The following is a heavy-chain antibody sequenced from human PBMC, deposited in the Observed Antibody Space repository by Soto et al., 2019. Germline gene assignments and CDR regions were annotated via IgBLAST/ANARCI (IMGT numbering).Heavy chain of an antibody. Sequence: PGGSLRLSCAASGFTFSSYAMSWVRQAPGKGLERVSAISGSGGSTYYADSVKGRFTISRDNSKNTLYLQMNSLRAEDTAVYYCAKDEWELSYYFDYWGQGTLVTVSS. V-gene: IGHV3-23*01. CDR3: AKDEWELSYYFDY. CDR1: GFTFSSYA. CDR2: ISGSGGST. D-gene: IGHD1-26*01. J-gene: IGHJ4*02.